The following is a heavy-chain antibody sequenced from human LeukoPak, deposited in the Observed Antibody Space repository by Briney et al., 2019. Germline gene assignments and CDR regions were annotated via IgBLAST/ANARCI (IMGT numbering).Heavy chain of an antibody. Sequence: GGSLRLSCAASGFTFSNYWMHWVRHAPGKGLVWVSRINSDGSNTNYADSVEGRFTISRDNAKNTLYLQMDSLRAEDTAVYYCATNYDFWSENYWGQGTLVTVSS. CDR3: ATNYDFWSENY. J-gene: IGHJ4*02. CDR2: INSDGSNT. D-gene: IGHD3-3*01. CDR1: GFTFSNYW. V-gene: IGHV3-74*01.